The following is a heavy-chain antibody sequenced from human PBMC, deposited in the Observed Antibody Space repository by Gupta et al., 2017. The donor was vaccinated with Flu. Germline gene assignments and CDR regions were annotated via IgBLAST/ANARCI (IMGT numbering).Heavy chain of an antibody. Sequence: EVQLLESGGGLVQPGGSLRLSCAASGFTFSSYAMSWVRQAPGKGLEWVSAISGSGGSTYYADSVKGRFTISRDNSKNTLYLQMNSLRAEDTAVYYCAKDRASWLGYYYYYGMDVWGQGTTVTVSS. CDR1: GFTFSSYA. D-gene: IGHD6-13*01. J-gene: IGHJ6*02. V-gene: IGHV3-23*01. CDR3: AKDRASWLGYYYYYGMDV. CDR2: ISGSGGST.